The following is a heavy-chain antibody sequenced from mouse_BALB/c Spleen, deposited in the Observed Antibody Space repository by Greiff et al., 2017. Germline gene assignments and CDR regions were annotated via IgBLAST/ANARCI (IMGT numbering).Heavy chain of an antibody. D-gene: IGHD1-1*01. J-gene: IGHJ3*01. V-gene: IGHV3-2*02. CDR2: ISYSGST. Sequence: EVQLQQSGPGLVKPSQSLSLTCTVTGYSITSDYAWNWTRQFPGNKLEWMGYISYSGSTSYNPSLKSRISITRDTSKNQFFLQLNSVTTEDTATYYCASSFITTVVDAWFAYWGQGTLVTVSA. CDR3: ASSFITTVVDAWFAY. CDR1: GYSITSDYA.